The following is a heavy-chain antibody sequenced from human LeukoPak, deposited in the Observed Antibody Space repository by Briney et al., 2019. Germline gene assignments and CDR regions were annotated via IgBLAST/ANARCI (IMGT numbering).Heavy chain of an antibody. CDR2: INPSGGST. Sequence: ASAKVSCKASGYTFTSYYMHWVRQAPGQGLEWMGIINPSGGSTSYAQKFQGRVTMTRDTSTSTVYMELSSLRSEDTAVYYCASTYYDSSGPLAFDIWGQGTMVTVSS. J-gene: IGHJ3*02. D-gene: IGHD3-22*01. V-gene: IGHV1-46*01. CDR3: ASTYYDSSGPLAFDI. CDR1: GYTFTSYY.